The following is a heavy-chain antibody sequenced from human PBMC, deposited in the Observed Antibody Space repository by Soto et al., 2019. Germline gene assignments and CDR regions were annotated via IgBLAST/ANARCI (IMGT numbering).Heavy chain of an antibody. CDR1: GYTFTSYG. V-gene: IGHV1-18*01. CDR2: ISAYNGNT. Sequence: ASVKVSCKASGYTFTSYGISWVRQALGQGLEWMGWISAYNGNTNYAQKLQGRVTMTTDTSTSTAYMELRSLRSDDPAVYYCKVASYDILTGFMASWGQGTLVTVSS. J-gene: IGHJ4*02. CDR3: KVASYDILTGFMAS. D-gene: IGHD3-9*01.